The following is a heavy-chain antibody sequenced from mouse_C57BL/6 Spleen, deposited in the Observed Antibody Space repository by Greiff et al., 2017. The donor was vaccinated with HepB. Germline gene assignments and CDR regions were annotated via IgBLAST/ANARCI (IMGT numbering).Heavy chain of an antibody. CDR3: ARSLYYYSNYVPLMDY. CDR1: GYTFTSYW. CDR2: IDPNSGGT. Sequence: VKQSCKASGYTFTSYWMHWVKQRPGRGLEWIGRIDPNSGGTKYNEKFKSKATLTVDKPSSTAYMQLSSLTSEDSAVYYCARSLYYYSNYVPLMDYWGQGTSVTVSS. J-gene: IGHJ4*01. D-gene: IGHD2-5*01. V-gene: IGHV1-72*01.